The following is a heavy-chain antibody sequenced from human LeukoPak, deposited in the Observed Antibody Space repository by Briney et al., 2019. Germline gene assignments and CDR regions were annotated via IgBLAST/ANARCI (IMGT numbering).Heavy chain of an antibody. CDR1: GFTISSNY. CDR3: ARDHIPSSSGWFDP. D-gene: IGHD6-6*01. V-gene: IGHV3-53*01. Sequence: GGSLRLSCAASGFTISSNYMNWVRQAPGKGLEWVSVIYGGGNIYYADSVKGRFTISRDNSKNTLYLQMNSLRAEDTAVYYCARDHIPSSSGWFDPWGQGTLVTVSS. J-gene: IGHJ5*02. CDR2: IYGGGNI.